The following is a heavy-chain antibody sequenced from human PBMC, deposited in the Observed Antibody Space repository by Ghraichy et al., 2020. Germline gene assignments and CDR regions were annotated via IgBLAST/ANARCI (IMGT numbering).Heavy chain of an antibody. CDR3: AKDREVVVAANYYNGMDV. CDR1: GFTFSSYG. V-gene: IGHV3-30*18. J-gene: IGHJ6*02. D-gene: IGHD2-15*01. Sequence: GGSLRLSCAASGFTFSSYGMHWVRQAPGKGLEWVAVISYDGSNKYYADSVKGRFTISRDNSKNTLYLQMNSLRAEDTAVYYCAKDREVVVAANYYNGMDVWGQGTTVTVSS. CDR2: ISYDGSNK.